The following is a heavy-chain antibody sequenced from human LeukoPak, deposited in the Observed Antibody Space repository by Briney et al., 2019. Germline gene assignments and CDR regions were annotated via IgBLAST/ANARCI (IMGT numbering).Heavy chain of an antibody. Sequence: GGSLRLSCAASGFTFSSYSMNWVRQAPGKGLEWVSSISSSSSYIYYADSVKGRFTISRDNAKNSLYLQVNSLRAEDTAVYYCARAQYCSGGSCPLAEYFQHWGQGTLVTVSS. CDR2: ISSSSSYI. V-gene: IGHV3-21*01. CDR3: ARAQYCSGGSCPLAEYFQH. CDR1: GFTFSSYS. J-gene: IGHJ1*01. D-gene: IGHD2-15*01.